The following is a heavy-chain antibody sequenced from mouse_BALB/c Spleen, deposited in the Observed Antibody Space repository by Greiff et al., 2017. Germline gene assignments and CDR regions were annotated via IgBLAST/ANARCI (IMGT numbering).Heavy chain of an antibody. Sequence: EVQLVESGPGLVKPSQSLSLTCTVTGYSITSDYVWNWIRQFPGNKLEWMCYISYSGSTSYNPSLKSRISITRNTSKNQFFLQLNSVTTEDTATYYCARGRSYCSLAWFAYWGQGTLVTVSA. CDR1: GYSITSDYV. V-gene: IGHV3-2*02. CDR2: ISYSGST. D-gene: IGHD2-12*01. J-gene: IGHJ3*01. CDR3: ARGRSYCSLAWFAY.